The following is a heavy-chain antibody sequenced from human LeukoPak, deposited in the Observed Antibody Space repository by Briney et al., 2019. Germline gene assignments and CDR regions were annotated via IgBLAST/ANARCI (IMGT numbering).Heavy chain of an antibody. Sequence: GGSLRLSCAASGFTFSSYGMHWVRQAPGKGLEWVAVISYDGSNKYYADSVKGRFTISRDNSKNTLYLQMNSLRAEDTAAYYCAKDVAVAGTYGYWGQGTLVTVSS. CDR3: AKDVAVAGTYGY. CDR1: GFTFSSYG. CDR2: ISYDGSNK. J-gene: IGHJ4*02. V-gene: IGHV3-30*18. D-gene: IGHD6-19*01.